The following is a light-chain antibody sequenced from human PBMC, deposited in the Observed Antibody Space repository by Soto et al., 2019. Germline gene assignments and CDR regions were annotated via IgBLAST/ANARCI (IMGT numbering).Light chain of an antibody. V-gene: IGLV2-14*01. CDR3: SSYTTIGTYVL. J-gene: IGLJ2*01. CDR1: SSDVGGYDY. CDR2: DVT. Sequence: QSALTQPASVSGSPGQSITISCTGTSSDVGGYDYVSWYQQHPGKAPKLMIYDVTNRPSGVSNRFSGSKSGNTASLTISGLQAEDEADYFCSSYTTIGTYVLFGGETKLTVL.